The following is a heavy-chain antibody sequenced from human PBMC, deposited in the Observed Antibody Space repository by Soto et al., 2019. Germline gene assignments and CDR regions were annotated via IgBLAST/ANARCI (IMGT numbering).Heavy chain of an antibody. D-gene: IGHD2-2*01. Sequence: QVQLVQSGGEVKRPGASVKVSCKTSGYTFSNYGITWVRQAPGQPLEWLGWISLYSDGTNYAQKFQGRVSMTTDTATTTDYMELMSLRSDDTAVYYCARVVPGAEAWFGPWGQGTLVTVSS. J-gene: IGHJ5*02. CDR3: ARVVPGAEAWFGP. CDR2: ISLYSDGT. V-gene: IGHV1-18*01. CDR1: GYTFSNYG.